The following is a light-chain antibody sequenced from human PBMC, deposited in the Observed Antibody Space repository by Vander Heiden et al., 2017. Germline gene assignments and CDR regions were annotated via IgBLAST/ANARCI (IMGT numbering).Light chain of an antibody. J-gene: IGLJ1*01. CDR1: SSNIGSTY. CDR2: RKN. Sequence: QSMLTQPPSASGTPGQRVTISCSGSSSNIGSTYVYWFTQLQGTAPKLLIYRKNQRPSGVADRFSGSKSGTSASLDISGLRSEDEADYYCAAWDDSLSGYVFGGGTKVTVL. CDR3: AAWDDSLSGYV. V-gene: IGLV1-47*01.